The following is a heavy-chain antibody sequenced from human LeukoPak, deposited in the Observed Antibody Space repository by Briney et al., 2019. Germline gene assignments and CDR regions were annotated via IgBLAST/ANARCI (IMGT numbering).Heavy chain of an antibody. CDR2: IYYSGST. Sequence: SETLSLTCTVSGGSITSYYWSWIRQPPGKGLEWIAYIYYSGSTNYNPSLKSRVTISVDASKNQFSLKLRSVTAADTAVYYCASYATENLGENRYSYYMDVWGKGTTVTVSS. J-gene: IGHJ6*03. D-gene: IGHD2-2*01. V-gene: IGHV4-59*08. CDR1: GGSITSYY. CDR3: ASYATENLGENRYSYYMDV.